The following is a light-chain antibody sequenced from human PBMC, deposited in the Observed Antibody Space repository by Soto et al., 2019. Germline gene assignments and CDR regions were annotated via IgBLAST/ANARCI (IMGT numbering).Light chain of an antibody. CDR3: QQYHNWPWT. J-gene: IGKJ1*01. CDR2: GAS. Sequence: EIVMTQSPATLSVSPGERATLSCRASQSISDTLAWYQQKPGQAPRLLIYGASKRATGFPARFSGSGSGTDSTLTISSLQSEDFAVYYCQQYHNWPWTFGQGTKVDIK. V-gene: IGKV3-15*01. CDR1: QSISDT.